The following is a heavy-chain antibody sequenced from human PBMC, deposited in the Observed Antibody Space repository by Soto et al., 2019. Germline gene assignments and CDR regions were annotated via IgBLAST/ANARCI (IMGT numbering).Heavy chain of an antibody. J-gene: IGHJ5*02. V-gene: IGHV1-8*01. CDR1: GYTFTSYD. Sequence: ASVKVSCKASGYTFTSYDINWVRQATGQGLEWMGWMNPNSGNTGYAQKFQGRVTMTRNTSISTAYMELSSLRSEDTAVYYCAKVVYHKIIMIVVVITPNCLDFWDQGLLLTLS. D-gene: IGHD3-22*01. CDR3: AKVVYHKIIMIVVVITPNCLDF. CDR2: MNPNSGNT.